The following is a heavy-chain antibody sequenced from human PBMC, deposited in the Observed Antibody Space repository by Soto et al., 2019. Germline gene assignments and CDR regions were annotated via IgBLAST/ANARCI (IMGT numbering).Heavy chain of an antibody. V-gene: IGHV3-30-3*01. J-gene: IGHJ6*02. Sequence: QVQLVESGGGVVQPGRSLRLSCAASGFTFSSYAMHWVRQAPGKGLEWVAVISNDGSNKHYGDSVKGRFTISRDNSKNTLYLKMNSLRAEDTAVYYCARDPFGMDVWGQGTTVTVSS. CDR3: ARDPFGMDV. CDR2: ISNDGSNK. CDR1: GFTFSSYA.